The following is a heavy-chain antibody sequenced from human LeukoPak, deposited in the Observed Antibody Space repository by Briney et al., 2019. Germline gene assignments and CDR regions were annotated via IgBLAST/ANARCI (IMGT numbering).Heavy chain of an antibody. CDR1: GFTFSSYS. Sequence: PGGSLRLSCVASGFTFSSYSMNWVRQAPGKGLEWVSSISSSSSYIYYADSVKGRFTISRGNAKNSLYLQMNSLRAEDTAVYYCARGLRGSGPLDYWGQGTLVTVSS. J-gene: IGHJ4*02. CDR3: ARGLRGSGPLDY. CDR2: ISSSSSYI. D-gene: IGHD3-10*01. V-gene: IGHV3-21*01.